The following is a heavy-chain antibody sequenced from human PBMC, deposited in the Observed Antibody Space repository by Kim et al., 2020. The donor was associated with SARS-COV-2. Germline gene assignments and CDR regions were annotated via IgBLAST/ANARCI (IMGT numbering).Heavy chain of an antibody. V-gene: IGHV1-69*13. CDR1: GGTFSSYA. CDR2: IIPIFGTA. D-gene: IGHD3-10*01. CDR3: ARLNRLGGEFHY. J-gene: IGHJ4*02. Sequence: SVKVSCKASGGTFSSYAISWVRQAPGQGLEWMGGIIPIFGTANYAQKFQGRVTITADESTSTAYMELSSLRSEDTAVYYCARLNRLGGEFHYWGQGTLVTVSS.